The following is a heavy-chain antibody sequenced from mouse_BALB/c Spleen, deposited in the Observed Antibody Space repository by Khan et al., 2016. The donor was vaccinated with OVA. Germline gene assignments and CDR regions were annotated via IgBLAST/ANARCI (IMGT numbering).Heavy chain of an antibody. D-gene: IGHD4-1*01. CDR3: ASELGRYYALDY. Sequence: EVKLEGSGPGLVKPSQSLSLTCTVTGYSITSDYAWNWIRQFPGNKLEWMGYISYSGSTTYNPSLKSRISITRDTSKDQFFLQLKSVTAEDTATYYCASELGRYYALDYWGQGTSVTVSS. CDR1: GYSITSDYA. J-gene: IGHJ4*01. V-gene: IGHV3-2*02. CDR2: ISYSGST.